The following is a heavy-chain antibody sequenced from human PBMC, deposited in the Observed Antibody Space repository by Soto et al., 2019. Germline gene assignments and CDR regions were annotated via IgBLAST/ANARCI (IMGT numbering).Heavy chain of an antibody. CDR2: IRSKANSYAT. J-gene: IGHJ3*02. CDR3: NILALDAFYN. Sequence: EVQLVESGGGLVQPGGSLKLSCAASGFTFSGSAMHWVRQASGRGLEWVGRIRSKANSYATAYAASVKGRFTISRDDSKNTAYLQMNRLKTEDTAVYYCNILALDAFYNWGQGTMGPVSS. CDR1: GFTFSGSA. V-gene: IGHV3-73*01.